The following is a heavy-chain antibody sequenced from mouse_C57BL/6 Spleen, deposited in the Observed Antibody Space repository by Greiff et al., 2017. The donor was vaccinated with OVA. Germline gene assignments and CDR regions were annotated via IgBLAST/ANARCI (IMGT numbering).Heavy chain of an antibody. V-gene: IGHV1-69*01. Sequence: VQLQQPGAELVMPGASVKLSCKASGYTFTSYWMHWVKQRPGQGLEWIGEIDPSDSYTNYNQKFKGKSTLTVDKSSSTAYMQLSSLTSEDSAVYYCARLYGSSPAWFAYWGQGTLVTVSA. CDR3: ARLYGSSPAWFAY. D-gene: IGHD1-1*01. J-gene: IGHJ3*01. CDR2: IDPSDSYT. CDR1: GYTFTSYW.